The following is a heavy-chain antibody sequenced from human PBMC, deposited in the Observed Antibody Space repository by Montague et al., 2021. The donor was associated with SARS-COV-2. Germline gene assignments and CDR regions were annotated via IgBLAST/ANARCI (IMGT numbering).Heavy chain of an antibody. CDR3: ARIRDYDILTGSYSGFDY. CDR2: IDWDDDK. J-gene: IGHJ4*02. V-gene: IGHV2-70*01. D-gene: IGHD3-9*01. Sequence: PALVKPTQTLTLTCTFSGFSLSTSEMCVSWIRQPPGKALEWLALIDWDDDKYYSTSLKTRLTISKDTSKNQVVLTMTNMDPVDTATYYCARIRDYDILTGSYSGFDYGGQGTLVTVSS. CDR1: GFSLSTSEMC.